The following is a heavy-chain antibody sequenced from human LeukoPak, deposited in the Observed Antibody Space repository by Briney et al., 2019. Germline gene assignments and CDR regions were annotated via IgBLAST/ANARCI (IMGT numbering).Heavy chain of an antibody. D-gene: IGHD5-18*01. CDR3: ARHRAIQLWLPDYYYMDV. V-gene: IGHV4-39*01. CDR2: IYYSGST. Sequence: PSETLSLTCTVSGGSISSSSYYWGWIRQPPGKGLEWIGSIYYSGSTYYNPSLKSRVTISVDTSKNQFSLKLSSVTAADTAVYYCARHRAIQLWLPDYYYMDVWGKGTTVTISS. CDR1: GGSISSSSYY. J-gene: IGHJ6*03.